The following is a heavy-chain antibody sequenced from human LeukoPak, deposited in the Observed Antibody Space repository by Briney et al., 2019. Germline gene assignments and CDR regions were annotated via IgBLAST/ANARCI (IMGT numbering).Heavy chain of an antibody. D-gene: IGHD4-17*01. CDR3: AKGHNYGDYGIYFDY. CDR1: GFTVSSNF. Sequence: GGSLRLSCAASGFTVSSNFMSWVRQAPGKGLEWVSLIYSSGTTSYPDSVKGRFTISRDNSKNTLYLQMSSLRAEDTAIYYCAKGHNYGDYGIYFDYWGQGTLVTVSS. V-gene: IGHV3-53*01. CDR2: IYSSGTT. J-gene: IGHJ4*02.